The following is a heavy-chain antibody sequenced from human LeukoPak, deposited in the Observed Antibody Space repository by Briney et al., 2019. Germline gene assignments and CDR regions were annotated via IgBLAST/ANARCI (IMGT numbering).Heavy chain of an antibody. J-gene: IGHJ4*02. CDR3: ARGAGTGNYYAY. D-gene: IGHD1-1*01. CDR2: INLDGSEK. Sequence: GGSLRLSCAASGFTFTDYWVTWVRQAPGKGLDWVANINLDGSEKWYVDSVRGRFTISRDNARNSLYLQMNGLRADDTAVYYCARGAGTGNYYAYWGQGTLVTVSS. V-gene: IGHV3-7*01. CDR1: GFTFTDYW.